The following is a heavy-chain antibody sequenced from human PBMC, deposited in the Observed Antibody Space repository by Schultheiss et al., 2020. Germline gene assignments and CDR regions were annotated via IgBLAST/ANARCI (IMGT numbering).Heavy chain of an antibody. CDR2: ISVSTGAT. Sequence: GGSLRLSCAASGFTFSSYAMHWVRQAPGKGLEWVSTISVSTGATYYADSVKGRFTISRDNSKNTLYLQMNSLRAEDTAVYYCARDPQYSSSWYFYFDYWGQGTLVTVSS. V-gene: IGHV3-23*01. D-gene: IGHD6-13*01. J-gene: IGHJ4*02. CDR1: GFTFSSYA. CDR3: ARDPQYSSSWYFYFDY.